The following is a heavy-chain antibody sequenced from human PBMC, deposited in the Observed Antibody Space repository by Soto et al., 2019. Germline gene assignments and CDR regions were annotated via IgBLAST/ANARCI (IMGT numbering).Heavy chain of an antibody. CDR1: GYSFATNW. CDR2: ISPDDPDT. D-gene: IGHD2-15*01. CDR3: ARLQGDCSGGSCPYYYYYDMDV. Sequence: GESLKISCKGSGYSFATNWIGWVRQRPGKGLEWMGIISPDDPDTRYSPSFQGQVTISADKSISTAYLQWSSLKASDTAMYYCARLQGDCSGGSCPYYYYYDMDVWGQGATVTVSS. J-gene: IGHJ6*02. V-gene: IGHV5-51*01.